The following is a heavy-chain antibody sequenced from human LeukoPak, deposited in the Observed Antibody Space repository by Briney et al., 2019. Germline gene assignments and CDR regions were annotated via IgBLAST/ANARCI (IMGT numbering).Heavy chain of an antibody. CDR2: MNPNNGNT. CDR3: ARDQFRGYSGYVDY. Sequence: ASVKVSCKASGYTFTSYDIQWVRQATGQGLEWMGWMNPNNGNTGYAQKFQGRVTMTRNTSISTAYMELSSLRSEDTAVYYCARDQFRGYSGYVDYWGQGTLVTVSS. D-gene: IGHD5-12*01. CDR1: GYTFTSYD. V-gene: IGHV1-8*01. J-gene: IGHJ4*02.